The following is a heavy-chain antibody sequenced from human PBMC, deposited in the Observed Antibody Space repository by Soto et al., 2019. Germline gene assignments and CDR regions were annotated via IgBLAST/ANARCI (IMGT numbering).Heavy chain of an antibody. CDR3: ARGAYYYDSSGLSY. J-gene: IGHJ4*02. V-gene: IGHV3-48*01. CDR2: ISSNSSTI. Sequence: EVQLVESGGGLVQPGGSLRLSCAASGFTFSSYSMNWVRQAPGKGLEWVSYISSNSSTIYSADSVKGRFTISSDNAKNSLYLQMNSLRAEDTAVYYCARGAYYYDSSGLSYWGQGTLVTVSS. D-gene: IGHD3-22*01. CDR1: GFTFSSYS.